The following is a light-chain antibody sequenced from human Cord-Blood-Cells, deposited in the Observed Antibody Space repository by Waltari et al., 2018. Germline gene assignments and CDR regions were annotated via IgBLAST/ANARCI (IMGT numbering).Light chain of an antibody. CDR3: QQSYSTPFT. J-gene: IGKJ3*01. CDR1: QSISSD. Sequence: DIQMTQSPSSLSASVGDRVTITCRASQSISSDLNWYQQKPGKAPKLRIYAASSLQSGVPSRFSGSGSGTDFTLTISSLQPEDFATYYCQQSYSTPFTFGPGTKVDI. V-gene: IGKV1-39*01. CDR2: AAS.